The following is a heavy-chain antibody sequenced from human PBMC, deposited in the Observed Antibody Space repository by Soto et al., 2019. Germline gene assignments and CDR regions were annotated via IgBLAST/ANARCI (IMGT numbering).Heavy chain of an antibody. D-gene: IGHD4-4*01. V-gene: IGHV4-39*01. CDR3: ARHYREYFDY. CDR1: GGSISSSSYY. Sequence: PSETLSLTCTVSGGSISSSSYYWGWIRQPPGKGWEWIGSIYYSGSTSYNPSLKSRATISVDTSKNQSSRKLSSVTAADTAVYYCARHYREYFDYWGQGTLVTVSS. J-gene: IGHJ4*02. CDR2: IYYSGST.